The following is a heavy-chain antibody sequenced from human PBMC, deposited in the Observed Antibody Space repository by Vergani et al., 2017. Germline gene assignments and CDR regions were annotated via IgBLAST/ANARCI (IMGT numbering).Heavy chain of an antibody. J-gene: IGHJ4*02. CDR2: VFHLGTV. D-gene: IGHD3-10*02. CDR1: GFSITRGYY. V-gene: IGHV4-38-2*02. CDR3: VRDLFSRGPFDV. Sequence: QVQLQESGPGLLKAADTLSLTCDVSGFSITRGYYWGWVRQFPGKGLEWIGSVFHLGTVYYNPSLRSRVSFSVDAYNVFSLKLTSVTAADTAVYFCVRDLFSRGPFDVWGQGSLVSVSS.